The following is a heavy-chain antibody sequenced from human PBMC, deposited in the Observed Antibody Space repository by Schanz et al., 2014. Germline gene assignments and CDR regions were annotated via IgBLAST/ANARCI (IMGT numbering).Heavy chain of an antibody. D-gene: IGHD1-1*01. V-gene: IGHV3-33*01. CDR2: MSYDESIK. CDR1: GFTFSSYG. Sequence: QVQLVESGGGVVQPGRSLRLSCAASGFTFSSYGMHWVRQAPGKGLEWVAAMSYDESIKYYGDSVKGRFTISRDNSKNTLYLQMNSLRADDTAVYVCARAHGNNWYGKGLDYWGQGTQVTVSS. J-gene: IGHJ4*02. CDR3: ARAHGNNWYGKGLDY.